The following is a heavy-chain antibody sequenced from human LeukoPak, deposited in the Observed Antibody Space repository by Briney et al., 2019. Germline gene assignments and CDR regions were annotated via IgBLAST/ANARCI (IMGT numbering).Heavy chain of an antibody. CDR3: ARTGDSSGYSFDY. D-gene: IGHD3-22*01. CDR2: IIPIFGTA. CDR1: GGTFSSYA. Sequence: ASVKVSCKASGGTFSSYAISWVREAPGQGLEWMVGIIPIFGTANYAQKFQGGVTITADESTSTAYMELSSLRSEDTAVYYCARTGDSSGYSFDYWGQGTLVTVSS. J-gene: IGHJ4*02. V-gene: IGHV1-69*13.